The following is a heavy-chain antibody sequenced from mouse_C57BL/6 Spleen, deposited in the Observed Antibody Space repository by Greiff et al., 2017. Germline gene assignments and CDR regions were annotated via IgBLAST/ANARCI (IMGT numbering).Heavy chain of an antibody. Sequence: QVQLKESGAELARPGASVKLSCKASGYTFTSYGISWVKQRTGQGLEWIGEIYPRSGNTYYNEKFKGKATLTADKSSSTAYMELRSLTSEDSAVYFCARDWDGDYFDYWGQGTTLTVSS. CDR1: GYTFTSYG. J-gene: IGHJ2*01. CDR3: ARDWDGDYFDY. V-gene: IGHV1-81*01. D-gene: IGHD4-1*01. CDR2: IYPRSGNT.